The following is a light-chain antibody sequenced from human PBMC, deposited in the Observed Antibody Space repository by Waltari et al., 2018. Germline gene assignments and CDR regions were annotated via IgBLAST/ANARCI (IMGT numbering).Light chain of an antibody. V-gene: IGLV2-14*02. CDR2: EGC. CDR3: CSYTTTDTYV. J-gene: IGLJ1*01. Sequence: QPHPGKAPQLIIYEGCKRPSGVSNRFAGSTSGYTASLTISGLQSEDEADYYCCSYTTTDTYVFGSGTKVTVL.